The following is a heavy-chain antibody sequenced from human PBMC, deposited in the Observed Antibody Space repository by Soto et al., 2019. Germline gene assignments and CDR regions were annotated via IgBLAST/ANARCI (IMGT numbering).Heavy chain of an antibody. CDR3: TRYKYDSSGYYFDY. Sequence: GGSLRLSCAASGFTFSGSAMHWVRQASGKGLEWVGRIRSKANSYATAYAASVKGRFTISRDDSKNTAYLQMNSLKTEDTAVYYCTRYKYDSSGYYFDYWGQGTLVTVFS. J-gene: IGHJ4*02. D-gene: IGHD3-22*01. V-gene: IGHV3-73*01. CDR2: IRSKANSYAT. CDR1: GFTFSGSA.